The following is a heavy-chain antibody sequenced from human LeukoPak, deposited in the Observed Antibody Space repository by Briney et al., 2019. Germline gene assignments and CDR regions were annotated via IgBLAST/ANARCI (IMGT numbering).Heavy chain of an antibody. Sequence: ASVKVSCKASGYTFTSYGTSWVRQAPGQGLEWTGWISAYNGNTNYAQKLQGRVTMTTDTSTSTAYMELRSLRSDDTAVYYCAKRPSPSPHSLGINVNYFDYWGPGTLVTVSS. CDR3: AKRPSPSPHSLGINVNYFDY. D-gene: IGHD6-25*01. J-gene: IGHJ4*01. CDR1: GYTFTSYG. CDR2: ISAYNGNT. V-gene: IGHV1-18*01.